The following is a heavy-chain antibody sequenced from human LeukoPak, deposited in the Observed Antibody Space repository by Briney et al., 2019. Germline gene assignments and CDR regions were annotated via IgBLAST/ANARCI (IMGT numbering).Heavy chain of an antibody. CDR3: ARVYSSSSYNWFDP. CDR2: TNAGNGNT. Sequence: ASVKVSCKASGYTFTSYAMHWVRQAPGQRLEWMGWTNAGNGNTKYSQKFQGRVTITRDTSASTAYMELSSLRSEDTAVYYCARVYSSSSYNWFDPWGQGTLVTVSS. CDR1: GYTFTSYA. J-gene: IGHJ5*02. D-gene: IGHD6-13*01. V-gene: IGHV1-3*01.